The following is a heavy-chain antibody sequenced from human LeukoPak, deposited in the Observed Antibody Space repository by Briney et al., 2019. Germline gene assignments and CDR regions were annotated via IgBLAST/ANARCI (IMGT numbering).Heavy chain of an antibody. CDR2: IYYSGST. J-gene: IGHJ4*02. D-gene: IGHD3-22*01. CDR1: GGSISSSNW. CDR3: ARALRDYDSSGYYFGY. V-gene: IGHV4-4*02. Sequence: PSETLSLTCAVSGGSISSSNWWSWVRQPPGKGLEWIGYIYYSGSTNYNPSLKSRVTISVDTSKNQFSLKLSSVTAADTAVYYCARALRDYDSSGYYFGYWGQGTLVIVSS.